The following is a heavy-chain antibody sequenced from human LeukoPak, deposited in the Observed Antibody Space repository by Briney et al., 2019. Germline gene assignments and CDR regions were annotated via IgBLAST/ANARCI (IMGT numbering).Heavy chain of an antibody. D-gene: IGHD2-2*01. J-gene: IGHJ4*02. CDR2: INHSGST. V-gene: IGHV4-34*01. CDR3: ARGCSSTSCLDY. CDR1: GGSFSGYY. Sequence: PSETLSLTCAVYGGSFSGYYWSWIRQPPGKGLEWIGEINHSGSTSYNPSLKSRVTISVDTSKNQFSLKLSSVTAADTAVYYCARGCSSTSCLDYWGQGTLVTVSS.